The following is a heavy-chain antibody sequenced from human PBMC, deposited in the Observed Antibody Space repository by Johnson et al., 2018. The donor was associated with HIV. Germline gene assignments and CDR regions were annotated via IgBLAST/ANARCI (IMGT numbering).Heavy chain of an antibody. D-gene: IGHD3-22*01. V-gene: IGHV3-30*03. CDR2: ISYDGSNK. CDR1: GFTFNTYG. Sequence: QVQLVESGGGVVQPGRSLRLSCAASGFTFNTYGMHWVRQAPGKGLEWLAVISYDGSNKYYADSVKGRFPIPRNNSKNTLYLQMNSLRAEDTALYYCVFGEDYYDSGGHHHGPAAFDFWGLGTMVTVSS. CDR3: VFGEDYYDSGGHHHGPAAFDF. J-gene: IGHJ3*01.